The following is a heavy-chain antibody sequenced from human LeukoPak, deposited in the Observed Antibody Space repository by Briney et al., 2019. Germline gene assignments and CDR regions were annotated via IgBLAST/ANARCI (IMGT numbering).Heavy chain of an antibody. CDR2: INPNSGGT. J-gene: IGHJ5*02. Sequence: GASVKVSCKASGYTFTGYYMHWVRQAPGQGLEWMGWINPNSGGTNYAQKFQGRVTMTRDTSISTAYMELSRLRSEDTAVYYCARSPPFYYGGLTINWFDPWGQGTLVTVSS. V-gene: IGHV1-2*02. CDR3: ARSPPFYYGGLTINWFDP. CDR1: GYTFTGYY. D-gene: IGHD4-23*01.